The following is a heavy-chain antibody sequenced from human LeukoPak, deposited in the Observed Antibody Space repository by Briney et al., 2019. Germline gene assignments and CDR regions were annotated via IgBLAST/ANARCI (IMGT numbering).Heavy chain of an antibody. CDR2: IKQDGSEK. D-gene: IGHD3-3*01. J-gene: IGHJ4*02. CDR3: AREYYDFWSGLYN. V-gene: IGHV3-7*01. Sequence: PGGSLRLSCAASGFTFSSYWMSWVRQAPGKGLEWLANIKQDGSEKYYVDSVKGRFTISRDNAKNSLYLQMNSLRAEDTAVYYCAREYYDFWSGLYNWGQGTLVTVSS. CDR1: GFTFSSYW.